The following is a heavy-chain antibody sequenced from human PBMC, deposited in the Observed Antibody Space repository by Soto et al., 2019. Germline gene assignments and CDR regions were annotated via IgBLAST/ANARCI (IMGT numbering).Heavy chain of an antibody. CDR3: AKDLLLPDDC. V-gene: IGHV3-23*01. D-gene: IGHD2-15*01. CDR2: ISATADAT. CDR1: GFSFTASA. J-gene: IGHJ4*02. Sequence: GGSLRLSCAASGFSFTASAISWVRQAPGKGLEWVSAISATADATYYPDSVKGRFTISRDNSRNTLYLQMNSLRAEDTAVYYCAKDLLLPDDCWGQGTRVTVSS.